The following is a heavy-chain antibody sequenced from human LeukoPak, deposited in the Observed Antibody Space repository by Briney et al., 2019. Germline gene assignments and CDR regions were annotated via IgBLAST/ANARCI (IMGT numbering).Heavy chain of an antibody. D-gene: IGHD2-2*01. V-gene: IGHV4-4*07. J-gene: IGHJ4*02. CDR2: IYTSGST. CDR1: GGSISSYC. Sequence: SETLSLTCTVSGGSISSYCWSWIRQPAGKGLEWIGRIYTSGSTNYNPSLKSRVTMSVDTSKNQFSLKLSSVTAADTAVYYCARVGYCSSTSCPPDYWGQGTLVTVSS. CDR3: ARVGYCSSTSCPPDY.